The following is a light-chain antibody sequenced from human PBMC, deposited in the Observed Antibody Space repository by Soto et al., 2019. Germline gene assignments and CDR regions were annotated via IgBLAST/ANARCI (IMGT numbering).Light chain of an antibody. CDR1: QSISSY. J-gene: IGKJ4*01. CDR3: QQLYTTPLT. Sequence: DIQMTQSPSSLSASVGDRVTITCRAIQSISSYLNWYQQKPGKAPKLLIYAASSLHSGVPSRFSGCGSGTDFTLTINSLQPEDFATYFCQQLYTTPLTFGGGTKVDIK. V-gene: IGKV1-39*01. CDR2: AAS.